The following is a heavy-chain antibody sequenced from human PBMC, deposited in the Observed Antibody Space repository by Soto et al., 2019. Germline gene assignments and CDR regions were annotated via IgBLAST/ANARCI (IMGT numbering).Heavy chain of an antibody. CDR2: IYYSGST. CDR1: GGSISSSSYY. D-gene: IGHD3-16*02. CDR3: ARVVSSWFDP. Sequence: SETLSLTCTVSGGSISSSSYYWGWIRQPPGKGLEWIGSIYYSGSTYYNLSLKSRVTISVDTSKNQFSLKLSSVTAADTAVYYCARVVSSWFDPWGQGTLVTVSS. J-gene: IGHJ5*02. V-gene: IGHV4-39*01.